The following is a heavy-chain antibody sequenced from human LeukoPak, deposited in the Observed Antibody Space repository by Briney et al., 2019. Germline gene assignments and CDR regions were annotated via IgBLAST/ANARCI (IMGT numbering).Heavy chain of an antibody. D-gene: IGHD6-13*01. CDR2: ISSSSSYT. Sequence: PGGSLRLSCAASGFTFSDYYMSWIRQAPGKGLEWVSYISSSSSYTNYADSVKGRFTISRDNSKNTLYLQMNSLRAEDTAVYYCARSDGIAAAGPFDYWGQGTLVTVSS. J-gene: IGHJ4*02. V-gene: IGHV3-11*03. CDR3: ARSDGIAAAGPFDY. CDR1: GFTFSDYY.